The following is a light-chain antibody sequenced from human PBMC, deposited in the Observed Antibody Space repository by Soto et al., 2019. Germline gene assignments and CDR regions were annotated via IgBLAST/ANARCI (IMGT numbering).Light chain of an antibody. CDR3: SSYAGSNIGI. CDR1: SSDVGGYNY. Sequence: QSALTQPPSASGSPGQSVTISCTGTSSDVGGYNYVSWYQQHPGKAPKLMIYEVSKRPSGVPDRFSGSKSGNTASLTVSGVQAEDGADYYCSSYAGSNIGIFGGGTKVTVL. CDR2: EVS. J-gene: IGLJ2*01. V-gene: IGLV2-8*01.